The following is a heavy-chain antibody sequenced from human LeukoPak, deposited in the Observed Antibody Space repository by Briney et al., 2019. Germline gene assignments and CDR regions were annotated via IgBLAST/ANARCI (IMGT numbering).Heavy chain of an antibody. Sequence: ASVKVSCKPSVYTFTSYGISWVRPAPGQGLEWMGWISAYNGNTNYAQKFQGRVTMTSDTSISTAYMDLSRLRSDDTAMYYCARDVGHCSGGSCYPSCVDYWGQGTLVTVSS. CDR1: VYTFTSYG. D-gene: IGHD2-15*01. V-gene: IGHV1-18*01. CDR2: ISAYNGNT. CDR3: ARDVGHCSGGSCYPSCVDY. J-gene: IGHJ4*02.